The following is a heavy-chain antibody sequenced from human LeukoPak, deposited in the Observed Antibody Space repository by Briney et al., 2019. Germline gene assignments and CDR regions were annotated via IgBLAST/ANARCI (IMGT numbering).Heavy chain of an antibody. D-gene: IGHD6-19*01. J-gene: IGHJ4*02. V-gene: IGHV4-59*01. CDR1: GGSISSYY. CDR2: IYYSGST. CDR3: ARETRAVAGLFDY. Sequence: SETLSLTCTVSGGSISSYYWSWIRQPPGKGLEWIGYIYYSGSTNYNPSLKSRVTISVDTSKNQFSLKLSSVTAADTAVHYCARETRAVAGLFDYWGQGTLVTVSS.